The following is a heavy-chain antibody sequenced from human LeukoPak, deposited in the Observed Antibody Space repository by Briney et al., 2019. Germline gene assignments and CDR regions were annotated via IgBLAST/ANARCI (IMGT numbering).Heavy chain of an antibody. D-gene: IGHD2-2*02. V-gene: IGHV3-7*01. Sequence: PGGSLRLSCAASGFTFSSYWMSWVRQAPGKGLEWVANIKQDGSEKYYVDSVKGRFTISRDNAKNSLYLQMNSLRAEDTAVYYCARGDIVVVPAAILAFDIWGQGTMVTVSS. CDR1: GFTFSSYW. J-gene: IGHJ3*02. CDR2: IKQDGSEK. CDR3: ARGDIVVVPAAILAFDI.